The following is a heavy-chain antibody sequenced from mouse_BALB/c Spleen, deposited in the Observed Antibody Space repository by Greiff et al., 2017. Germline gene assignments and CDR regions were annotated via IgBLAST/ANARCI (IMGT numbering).Heavy chain of an antibody. V-gene: IGHV5-4*02. CDR1: GFTFSDYY. CDR3: ARDCNRSGAY. J-gene: IGHJ3*01. D-gene: IGHD3-2*02. CDR2: ISDGGSYT. Sequence: EVMLVESGGGLVKPGGSLKLSCAASGFTFSDYYMYWVRQTPEKRLEWVATISDGGSYTYYPDSVKGRFTISRDNAKNNLYLQMSSLKSEDTAMYYCARDCNRSGAYWGQGTLVTVSA.